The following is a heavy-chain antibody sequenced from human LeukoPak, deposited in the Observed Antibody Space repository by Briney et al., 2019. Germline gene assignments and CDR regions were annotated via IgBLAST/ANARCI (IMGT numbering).Heavy chain of an antibody. J-gene: IGHJ3*02. Sequence: SETLSLTCTVSGGSISSDDYYWSWIRQPPGKGLEWIGYIYYSGSTYYNPSLKSRVTISVDTSKNQFSLKLSSVTAADTAVYYCARVGYCSGGSCQTDAFDIWGQGTMVTVSS. D-gene: IGHD2-15*01. CDR3: ARVGYCSGGSCQTDAFDI. CDR2: IYYSGST. V-gene: IGHV4-30-4*01. CDR1: GGSISSDDYY.